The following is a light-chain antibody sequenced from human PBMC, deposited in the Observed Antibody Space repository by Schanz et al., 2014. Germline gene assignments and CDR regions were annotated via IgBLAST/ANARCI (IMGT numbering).Light chain of an antibody. CDR3: QHYSLSPL. J-gene: IGKJ1*01. Sequence: EIVLTQSPGTLSLSPGERATLSCRASQSVSNNYLAWYQQKPGQAPRLLIYVASSRATGIPDRFSGSGSGTDFTLTISRLEPEDFAVYYCQHYSLSPLFGQGTKVDI. CDR2: VAS. CDR1: QSVSNNY. V-gene: IGKV3-20*01.